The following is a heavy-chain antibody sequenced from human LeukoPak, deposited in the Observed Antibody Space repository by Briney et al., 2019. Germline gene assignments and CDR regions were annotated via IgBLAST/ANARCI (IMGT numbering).Heavy chain of an antibody. V-gene: IGHV4-59*01. Sequence: SETLSLTCTVSGGSISSYYWSWIRQPPGKGLEWIGYIYYSGSTNYNPSLKSRVTISVDTSKSQFSLRLSSVTAADTAVYYCARHSKAEQWLVRSNPDYWGQGTLVTVSS. J-gene: IGHJ4*02. CDR2: IYYSGST. D-gene: IGHD6-19*01. CDR3: ARHSKAEQWLVRSNPDY. CDR1: GGSISSYY.